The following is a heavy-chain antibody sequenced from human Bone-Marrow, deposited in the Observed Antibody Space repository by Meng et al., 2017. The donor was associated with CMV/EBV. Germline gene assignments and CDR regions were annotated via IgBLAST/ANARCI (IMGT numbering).Heavy chain of an antibody. Sequence: GGSLRLSCAASGFIFDNYAMHWVRQAPGKGLEWISGIGVDSGNVGYADSVRGRFTISRDNAKNSLYLQMSSLGPEDTALYHCARQTDYSEAVDFWGQGTLATVSS. V-gene: IGHV3-9*01. CDR3: ARQTDYSEAVDF. D-gene: IGHD4-11*01. CDR2: IGVDSGNV. J-gene: IGHJ4*02. CDR1: GFIFDNYA.